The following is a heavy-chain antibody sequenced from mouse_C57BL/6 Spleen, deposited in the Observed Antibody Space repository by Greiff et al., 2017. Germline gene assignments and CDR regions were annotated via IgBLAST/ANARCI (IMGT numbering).Heavy chain of an antibody. CDR2: IYPGVGDT. V-gene: IGHV1-80*01. J-gene: IGHJ3*01. D-gene: IGHD6-1*01. CDR3: ARGGAAWFAY. CDR1: GYAFSSYW. Sequence: VQLQQSGAELVKPGASVKISCKASGYAFSSYWMNWVKQRPGKGLERCGQIYPGVGDTNYNGKFKGKATLTADKSSRTAYMQLSSLTSEDSAVYFCARGGAAWFAYWGQGTLVTVSA.